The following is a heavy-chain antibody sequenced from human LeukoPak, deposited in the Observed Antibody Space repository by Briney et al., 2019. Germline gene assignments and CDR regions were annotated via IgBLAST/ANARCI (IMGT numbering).Heavy chain of an antibody. CDR2: MYISGST. Sequence: SETQSLTCTVSGGSISNYYWSWIRQPAGKGLEWIGRMYISGSTNYNPSLKSRVTMSVDTSKNQFSLKLTSVTAADTAVYYCASENYYDSSGYSEGLDVWGQGTTVTVSS. CDR1: GGSISNYY. J-gene: IGHJ6*02. V-gene: IGHV4-4*07. CDR3: ASENYYDSSGYSEGLDV. D-gene: IGHD3-22*01.